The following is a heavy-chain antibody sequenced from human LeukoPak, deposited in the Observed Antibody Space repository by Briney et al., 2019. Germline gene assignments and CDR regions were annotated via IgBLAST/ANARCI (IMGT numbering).Heavy chain of an antibody. J-gene: IGHJ6*03. CDR2: IYYSGST. V-gene: IGHV4-39*07. Sequence: ASETLSLTCTVSGGSISSSSYYWGWIRQPPGKGLEWIGSIYYSGSTYYNPSLKSRVTISVDTSKNQFSLKLSSVTAADTAVYYCARTTEGYCRSTSCYGFYYSYYMDVWGKGTTVTISS. CDR3: ARTTEGYCRSTSCYGFYYSYYMDV. D-gene: IGHD2-2*01. CDR1: GGSISSSSYY.